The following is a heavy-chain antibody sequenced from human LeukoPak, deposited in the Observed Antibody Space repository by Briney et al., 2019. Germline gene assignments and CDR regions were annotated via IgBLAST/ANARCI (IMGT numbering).Heavy chain of an antibody. CDR3: ARGDDSGYYDYFDS. CDR2: ISTGGNT. D-gene: IGHD3-22*01. V-gene: IGHV3-53*01. Sequence: GGSLRLSCGAWEFILRSHSMNGVRGSRGEGGEGVSTISTGGNTYYAASVKGRFTISRDFSKTTVFLHMNSLRAEDTAMYYCARGDDSGYYDYFDSWGQGALAPVSS. CDR1: EFILRSHS. J-gene: IGHJ4*02.